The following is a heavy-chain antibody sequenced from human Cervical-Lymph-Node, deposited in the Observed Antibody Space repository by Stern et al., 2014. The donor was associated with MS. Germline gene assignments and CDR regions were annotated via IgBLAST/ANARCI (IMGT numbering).Heavy chain of an antibody. D-gene: IGHD2-21*01. CDR2: ISPSTGST. J-gene: IGHJ4*02. CDR3: ARDSVVEDLDY. CDR1: GYTLTAYY. V-gene: IGHV1-2*06. Sequence: QVQLVQSGAEVKKPGASVKVSCKTSGYTLTAYYIHWVRQAPGQGLEWMGRISPSTGSTNSAQKFQRRVTMTRDTSVSTAYMELDSLTSDDTAVYYCARDSVVEDLDYWGQGTLVTVSS.